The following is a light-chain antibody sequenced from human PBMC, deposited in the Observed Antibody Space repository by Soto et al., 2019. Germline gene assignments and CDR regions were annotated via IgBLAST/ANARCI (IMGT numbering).Light chain of an antibody. V-gene: IGKV3-15*01. CDR1: QSVDNN. Sequence: EIVMTQSPATLSVSPGERATLSCRASQSVDNNLAWYQQKPGQAPRLLFYAATTRATGVPARFSGSGSRTEFTLTISNLQSEDSAFYYCLQFNNWPPWTFGQGTKVDIK. CDR2: AAT. CDR3: LQFNNWPPWT. J-gene: IGKJ1*01.